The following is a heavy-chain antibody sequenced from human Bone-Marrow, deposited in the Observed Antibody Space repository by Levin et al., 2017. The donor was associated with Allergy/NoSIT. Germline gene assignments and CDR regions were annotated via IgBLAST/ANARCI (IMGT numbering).Heavy chain of an antibody. J-gene: IGHJ4*02. CDR1: GFTFSSYW. CDR2: VNHDASRT. D-gene: IGHD1-26*01. Sequence: GGSLRLSCAVSGFTFSSYWMHWVRQIPGKGLVWVSRVNHDASRTNYADSVRGRFTISRDNAKNKVYLQMNSLRAEDTAVYYCARDSQLSIVGGTFDYWGQGTLVTVSS. CDR3: ARDSQLSIVGGTFDY. V-gene: IGHV3-74*01.